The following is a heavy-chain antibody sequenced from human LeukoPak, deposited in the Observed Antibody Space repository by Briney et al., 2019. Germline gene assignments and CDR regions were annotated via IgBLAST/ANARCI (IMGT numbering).Heavy chain of an antibody. CDR2: ISGSGGST. V-gene: IGHV3-23*01. Sequence: GGSLRLSCAASGFTFSSYAMSWVRQAPGKGLEWVSAISGSGGSTYCADSVKGRFTISRDNSKNTLYLQMNSLRAEDTAVYYCAKDWLSSGWYYFDYWGQGTLVTVSS. CDR1: GFTFSSYA. J-gene: IGHJ4*02. D-gene: IGHD6-19*01. CDR3: AKDWLSSGWYYFDY.